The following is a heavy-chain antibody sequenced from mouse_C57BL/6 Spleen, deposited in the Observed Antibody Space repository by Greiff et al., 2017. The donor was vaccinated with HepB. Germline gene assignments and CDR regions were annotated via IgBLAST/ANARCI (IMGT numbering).Heavy chain of an antibody. V-gene: IGHV1-50*01. CDR3: ARRLLLRSAWFAY. CDR2: IDPSDSYT. D-gene: IGHD1-1*01. Sequence: QVQLQQSGAELVKPGASVKLSCKASGYTFTSYWMQWVKQRPGQGLEWIGEIDPSDSYTNYNQKFKGKATLTVDTSSSTAYMQLSSLTSEDSAVYYCARRLLLRSAWFAYWGQGTLVTVSA. J-gene: IGHJ3*01. CDR1: GYTFTSYW.